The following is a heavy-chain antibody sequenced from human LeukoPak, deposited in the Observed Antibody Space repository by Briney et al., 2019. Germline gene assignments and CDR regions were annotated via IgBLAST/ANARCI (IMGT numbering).Heavy chain of an antibody. Sequence: SETLSLTCAVYGGSFSGYYWSWIRQPPGKGLEWIGEINHSGSTNYNPSLKSRVTISVDTSKNQFSLKLSSVTAADTAVYYCARGLKPGVDYWRQGTLVTVSS. J-gene: IGHJ4*02. CDR2: INHSGST. CDR1: GGSFSGYY. V-gene: IGHV4-34*01. CDR3: ARGLKPGVDY.